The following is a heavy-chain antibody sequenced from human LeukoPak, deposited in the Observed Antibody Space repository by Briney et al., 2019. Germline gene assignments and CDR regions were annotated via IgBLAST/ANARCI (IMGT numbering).Heavy chain of an antibody. CDR3: ARESTDYYDTSGYYYGPIY. Sequence: ASVKVSCKASGGTFSSYAISWVRQAPGQGLEWMGGIIPIFGTANYAQKFQGRVTITADEPTTTAYMELSSLRSEDTAVYYCARESTDYYDTSGYYYGPIYWGQGTLVTVSS. J-gene: IGHJ4*02. CDR2: IIPIFGTA. CDR1: GGTFSSYA. V-gene: IGHV1-69*13. D-gene: IGHD3-22*01.